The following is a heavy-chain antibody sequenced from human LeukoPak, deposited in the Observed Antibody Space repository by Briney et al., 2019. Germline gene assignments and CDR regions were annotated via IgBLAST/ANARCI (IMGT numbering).Heavy chain of an antibody. CDR2: INPNIGDT. CDR3: ARVDILTGSDAFDF. D-gene: IGHD3-9*01. V-gene: IGHV1-2*02. CDR1: GGTFSSYA. J-gene: IGHJ3*01. Sequence: ASVKVSCKASGGTFSSYAISWVRQAPGQGLEWMGWINPNIGDTNYAQKFQGRVTMTRDTSISTAYMELSRLRSDDTAVYYCARVDILTGSDAFDFWGQGTMVTVSS.